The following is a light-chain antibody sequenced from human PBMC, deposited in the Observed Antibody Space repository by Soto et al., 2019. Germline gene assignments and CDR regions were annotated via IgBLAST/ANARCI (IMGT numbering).Light chain of an antibody. CDR3: LFSYSGPRGPRVV. Sequence: QAVVTQEPSLTVSPGGTVTLTCGSSTGAVTSGHYPYWVQQKPGQAPRTLIYDTNNKHSWTPARFSGSLLGGKAALTLSGAQPEDEADYYCLFSYSGPRGPRVVFGGGTKVTVL. V-gene: IGLV7-46*01. CDR1: TGAVTSGHY. J-gene: IGLJ2*01. CDR2: DTN.